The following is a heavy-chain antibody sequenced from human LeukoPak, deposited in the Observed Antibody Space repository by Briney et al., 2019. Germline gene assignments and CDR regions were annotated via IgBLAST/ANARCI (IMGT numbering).Heavy chain of an antibody. CDR2: ISYDGSNK. J-gene: IGHJ4*02. Sequence: GRSLRLSCAASGFTFSSYAMHWVRQAPGKGLEWVAVISYDGSNKYYADSVKGRFTISRDNSKNTLYLQMNSLRAEDTAVYYCARDRVWSDYYDSSGSNASPLDYWGQGTLVTVSS. V-gene: IGHV3-30-3*01. CDR3: ARDRVWSDYYDSSGSNASPLDY. D-gene: IGHD3-22*01. CDR1: GFTFSSYA.